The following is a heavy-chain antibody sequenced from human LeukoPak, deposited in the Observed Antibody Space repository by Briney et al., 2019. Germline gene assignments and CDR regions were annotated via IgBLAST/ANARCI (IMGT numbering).Heavy chain of an antibody. V-gene: IGHV3-7*01. Sequence: GGSLRPSCEASGFTLSNAWMSWVRKAQGKGLEWVAKIKPDGSEKFHVDSVKGRFTISRDNSKSSLSLQMNSLRAEDTAVYYCARYGLTAALDFWGQGTLVTVSS. D-gene: IGHD2-21*02. J-gene: IGHJ4*02. CDR1: GFTLSNAW. CDR2: IKPDGSEK. CDR3: ARYGLTAALDF.